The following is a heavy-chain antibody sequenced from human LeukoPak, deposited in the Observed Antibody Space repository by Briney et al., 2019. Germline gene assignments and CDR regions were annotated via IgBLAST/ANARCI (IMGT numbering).Heavy chain of an antibody. Sequence: GGSLRLSCAASGFTFSSYEMNWVRQAPGKGLEWVGRIRNKAASYSTEYAASVKGRFTISRDDSKNSLYLQMNSLKTEDTAVYYCARTFKGSDFFDYWGQGTLVTVSS. V-gene: IGHV3-72*01. J-gene: IGHJ4*02. D-gene: IGHD2-21*02. CDR3: ARTFKGSDFFDY. CDR1: GFTFSSYE. CDR2: IRNKAASYST.